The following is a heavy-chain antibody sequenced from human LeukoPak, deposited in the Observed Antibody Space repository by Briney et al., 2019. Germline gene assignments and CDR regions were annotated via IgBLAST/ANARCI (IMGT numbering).Heavy chain of an antibody. J-gene: IGHJ4*02. V-gene: IGHV3-30*18. Sequence: PGGSLRLSCAASGFTFSSYGMHWVRQAPGKGLEWVAVISYDGSNKYYADSVKGRFTISRDNSKNTLYLQMNSLRAEDTAVYYCAKDGSSSWYYFVYWGQGALVTVSS. CDR1: GFTFSSYG. CDR2: ISYDGSNK. D-gene: IGHD6-13*01. CDR3: AKDGSSSWYYFVY.